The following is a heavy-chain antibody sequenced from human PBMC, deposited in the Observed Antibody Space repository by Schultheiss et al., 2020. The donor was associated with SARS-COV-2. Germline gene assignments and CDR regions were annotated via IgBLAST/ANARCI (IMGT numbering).Heavy chain of an antibody. V-gene: IGHV3-21*05. J-gene: IGHJ4*02. CDR1: GFTFSSYS. Sequence: GGSLRLSCAASGFTFSSYSMNWVRQAPGKGLEWVSHILSSGSYTNYADSVKGRFTISRDNAKSLLFLQMNSLRAEDTAVYYCARVAMTTVTELDYWGQGTLVTVSS. CDR2: ILSSGSYT. D-gene: IGHD4-17*01. CDR3: ARVAMTTVTELDY.